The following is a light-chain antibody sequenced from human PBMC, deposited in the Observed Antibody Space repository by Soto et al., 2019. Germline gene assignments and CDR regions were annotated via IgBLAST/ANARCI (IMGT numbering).Light chain of an antibody. J-gene: IGLJ1*01. CDR2: DVS. CDR1: SSDIGGYNY. V-gene: IGLV2-14*01. Sequence: QSVLTQPASVSGSPGQSITISCTGTSSDIGGYNYVSCYHQHPGKAPNLMIYDVSNRPSGVSNRFSGSKSGNTASLTISGLQAEDEADYYCSSYTSSRSYGFGTGTKVTVL. CDR3: SSYTSSRSYG.